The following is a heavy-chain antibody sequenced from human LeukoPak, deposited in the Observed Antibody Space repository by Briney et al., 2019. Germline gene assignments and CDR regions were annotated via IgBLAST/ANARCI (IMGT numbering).Heavy chain of an antibody. CDR2: INYSGST. CDR3: ATSSSWSRYYYGMDV. CDR1: GGSISSSSYY. Sequence: SETLSLTCTVSGGSISSSSYYWGWIRQPPGKGLEWIGSINYSGSTYYNPSLKSRVTISVDTSKNQFSLKLSSVTAADTAVYYCATSSSWSRYYYGMDVWGQGTTVTVSS. J-gene: IGHJ6*02. D-gene: IGHD6-13*01. V-gene: IGHV4-39*01.